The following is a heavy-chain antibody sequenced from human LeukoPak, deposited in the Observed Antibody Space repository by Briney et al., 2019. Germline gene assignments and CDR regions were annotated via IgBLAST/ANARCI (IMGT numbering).Heavy chain of an antibody. CDR1: GFTFSSYW. Sequence: GGSLRLSCAASGFTFSSYWMHWVRQAPGKGLVWVSHIKSDGSSTSYADSVKGRFTISRDNAKNTLYLQMNSLRAEDTAVYYCARDIIYAFDIWGQGTVVTVSS. D-gene: IGHD3-3*02. J-gene: IGHJ3*02. V-gene: IGHV3-74*01. CDR2: IKSDGSST. CDR3: ARDIIYAFDI.